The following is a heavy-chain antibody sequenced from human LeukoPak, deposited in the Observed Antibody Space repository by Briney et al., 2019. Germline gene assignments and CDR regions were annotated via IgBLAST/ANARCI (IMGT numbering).Heavy chain of an antibody. J-gene: IGHJ5*02. CDR1: GYSISSGYY. CDR2: IYHSGSP. V-gene: IGHV4-38-2*02. Sequence: PSETLSLTCTVSGYSISSGYYWGWIRQPPGKGLEWIGSIYHSGSPYYNPSLRSRVTTSVDTSKNQFSLKLSSVTAADTAVYYCARGGSRYQLLNWFDPWGQGTLVTVSS. CDR3: ARGGSRYQLLNWFDP. D-gene: IGHD2-2*01.